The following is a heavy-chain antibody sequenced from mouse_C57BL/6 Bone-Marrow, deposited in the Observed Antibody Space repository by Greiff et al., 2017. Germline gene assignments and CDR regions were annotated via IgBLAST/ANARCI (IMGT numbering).Heavy chain of an antibody. D-gene: IGHD2-5*01. CDR2: IWRGGST. CDR1: GFSLTSYG. J-gene: IGHJ4*01. V-gene: IGHV2-5*01. CDR3: AKRDYSNPHAMDY. Sequence: VKLQESGPGLVQPSQSLSITCTVSGFSLTSYGVHWVRQSPGKGLEWLGVIWRGGSTDYNAAFMSRLSITKDNSKSQVFFKMNSLQDEDTAIYYCAKRDYSNPHAMDYWGQGTSGPASS.